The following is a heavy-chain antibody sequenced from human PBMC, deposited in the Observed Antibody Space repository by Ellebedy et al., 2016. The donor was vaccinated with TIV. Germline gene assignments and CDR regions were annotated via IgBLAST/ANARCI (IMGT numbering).Heavy chain of an antibody. Sequence: AASVKVSCKASGGTFSSYAISWVRQAPGQGLEWMGIINPSGGSTSYAQKLQGRVTMTRDTSTSTVYMELSSLRSEDTAVYYCAREDAYGDYDNFDYWGQGTLVTVSS. V-gene: IGHV1-46*04. CDR3: AREDAYGDYDNFDY. CDR2: INPSGGST. CDR1: GGTFSSYA. J-gene: IGHJ4*02. D-gene: IGHD4-17*01.